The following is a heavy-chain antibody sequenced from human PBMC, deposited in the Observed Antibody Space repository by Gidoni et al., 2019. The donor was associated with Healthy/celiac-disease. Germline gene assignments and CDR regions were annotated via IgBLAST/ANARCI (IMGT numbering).Heavy chain of an antibody. J-gene: IGHJ4*02. Sequence: EVQLLESGGGLVQPGGSLRLSCAASGLSFSSNAMSWVRQAPGKGLEWVSAISGSGGSTYYADSVKGQFTISRDNSKNTLYLQMNSLRAEDTAVYYCAKQLGNRIPARPGPNDYWGQVTLVTVSS. V-gene: IGHV3-23*01. CDR2: ISGSGGST. CDR1: GLSFSSNA. D-gene: IGHD6-6*01. CDR3: AKQLGNRIPARPGPNDY.